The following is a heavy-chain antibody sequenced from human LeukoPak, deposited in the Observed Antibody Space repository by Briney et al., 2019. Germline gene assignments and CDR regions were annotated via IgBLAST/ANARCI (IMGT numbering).Heavy chain of an antibody. CDR1: GYTFTSYG. J-gene: IGHJ6*02. CDR2: ISAYNGNT. CDR3: ARSENSGSYPDYYYYYGMDV. V-gene: IGHV1-18*01. D-gene: IGHD1-26*01. Sequence: ASVKVSCKASGYTFTSYGISWVRQAPGQGLEWMGWISAYNGNTNYAQKLQGRVTMTTDTSTSTAYMELRSLRSDDTAVYYCARSENSGSYPDYYYYYGMDVWGQGTTVTVSS.